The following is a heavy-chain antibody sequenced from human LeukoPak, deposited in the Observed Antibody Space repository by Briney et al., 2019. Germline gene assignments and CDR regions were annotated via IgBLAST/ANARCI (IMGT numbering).Heavy chain of an antibody. V-gene: IGHV4-38-2*02. CDR2: IYHSGST. CDR1: GYSISSGYY. D-gene: IGHD6-13*01. Sequence: SETLSLTCTVSGYSISSGYYWGWIRQPPGQGLGWIGGIYHSGSTYYNPSLKSRVTISVDTSKNQFSLKLSSVTAADTAVYYCARAPSIAAAGYYYMDVWGKGTTVTISS. J-gene: IGHJ6*03. CDR3: ARAPSIAAAGYYYMDV.